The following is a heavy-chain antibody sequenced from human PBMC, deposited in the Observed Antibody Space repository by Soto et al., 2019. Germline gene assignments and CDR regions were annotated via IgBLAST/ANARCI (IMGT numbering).Heavy chain of an antibody. CDR2: IWYDGSNK. Sequence: GGSLRLSCAASGFTFSSYGMHWVRQAPGKGLEWVAVIWYDGSNKYYADSVKGRFTISRDNSKNTLYLQMNSLRAEDTAVYYCAREDGSGYYYYYYGMDVWGQGTTVTVSS. V-gene: IGHV3-33*01. J-gene: IGHJ6*02. CDR3: AREDGSGYYYYYYGMDV. CDR1: GFTFSSYG. D-gene: IGHD3-22*01.